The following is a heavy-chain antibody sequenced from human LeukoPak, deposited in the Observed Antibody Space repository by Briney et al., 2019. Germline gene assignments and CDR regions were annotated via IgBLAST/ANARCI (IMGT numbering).Heavy chain of an antibody. D-gene: IGHD2-8*02. CDR3: ARDRYWGHGDAFDI. CDR1: GGSISSGGYS. CDR2: IYHSGST. V-gene: IGHV4-30-2*01. J-gene: IGHJ3*02. Sequence: SETLSLTCAVSGGSISSGGYSWSWIRQPPGKGLEWIGYIYHSGSTYYNPSLKSRVTISVDRSTNQFSLKLSSVTAADTAVYYCARDRYWGHGDAFDIWGQGTMVTVSS.